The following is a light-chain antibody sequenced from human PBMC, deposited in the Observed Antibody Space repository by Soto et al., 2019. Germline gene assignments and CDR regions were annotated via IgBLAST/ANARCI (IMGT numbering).Light chain of an antibody. CDR3: QQYHDWPRT. CDR2: PAS. CDR1: QSVTSN. Sequence: EIVMTQSPATLSVSPGERATLSCRASQSVTSNLAWFQQKHGQAPRLLIYPASTRATGVPARFSGSGSGTEFTLTISSLQSEDFAVYYCQQYHDWPRTFGQGTKLEI. J-gene: IGKJ2*01. V-gene: IGKV3-15*01.